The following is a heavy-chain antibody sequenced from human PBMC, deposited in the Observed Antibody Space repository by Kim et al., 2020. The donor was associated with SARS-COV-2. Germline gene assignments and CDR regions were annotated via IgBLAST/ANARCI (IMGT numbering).Heavy chain of an antibody. D-gene: IGHD2-2*01. V-gene: IGHV1-69*04. Sequence: SVKVSCKASGGTFSSYAISWVRQAPGQGLEWMGRIIPILGIANYAQKFQGRVTITADKSTSTAYMELSSLRSEDTAVYYCARAGLEYQLNSFFDYWGQGTLVTVSS. CDR3: ARAGLEYQLNSFFDY. J-gene: IGHJ4*02. CDR1: GGTFSSYA. CDR2: IIPILGIA.